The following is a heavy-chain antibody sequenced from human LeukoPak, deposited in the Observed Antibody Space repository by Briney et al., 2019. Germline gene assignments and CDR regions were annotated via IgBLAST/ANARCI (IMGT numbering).Heavy chain of an antibody. CDR1: GFTCSSYE. CDR3: ARAFQELPQLYYYYYMDV. V-gene: IGHV3-48*03. CDR2: IRSSGSTK. J-gene: IGHJ6*03. D-gene: IGHD6-13*01. Sequence: GGSLRLSCAASGFTCSSYEMNWVRQAPGKGLEWVSYIRSSGSTKYYADSVKGRFTISRDNAKNSLYLQTNSLRAEDTAVYYCARAFQELPQLYYYYYMDVWGKGTTVTVSS.